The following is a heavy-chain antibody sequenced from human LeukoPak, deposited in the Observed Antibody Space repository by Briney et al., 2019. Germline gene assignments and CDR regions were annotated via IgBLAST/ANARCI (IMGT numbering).Heavy chain of an antibody. D-gene: IGHD1-14*01. CDR2: IYYSGST. CDR3: ARGNRGYDDAFDI. V-gene: IGHV4-59*01. Sequence: SETLSLTCTVSGGSISSYYWSWIRQPPGKGLGWIGYIYYSGSTNYNPSLKSRVTISVDTSKNQFSLKLSSVTAADTAVYYCARGNRGYDDAFDIWGQGTMVTVSS. CDR1: GGSISSYY. J-gene: IGHJ3*02.